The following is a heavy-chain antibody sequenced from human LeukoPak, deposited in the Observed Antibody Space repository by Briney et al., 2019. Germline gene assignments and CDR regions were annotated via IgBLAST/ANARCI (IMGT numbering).Heavy chain of an antibody. CDR3: TDPPQLHGISAYVHY. CDR1: GFTFSSYA. V-gene: IGHV3-23*01. CDR2: ISGSGGST. D-gene: IGHD3-22*01. Sequence: GGSLRLSCAASGFTFSSYAMSWVRQAPGKGLEWVSAISGSGGSTYYADSVKGRFTISRDNSKNTLNLQMNSLRAEDTAVYYCTDPPQLHGISAYVHYWGPKALVTVSS. J-gene: IGHJ4*02.